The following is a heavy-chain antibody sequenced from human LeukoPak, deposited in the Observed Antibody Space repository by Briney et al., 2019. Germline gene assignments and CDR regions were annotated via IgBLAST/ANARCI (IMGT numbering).Heavy chain of an antibody. V-gene: IGHV1-69*06. D-gene: IGHD3-10*01. CDR2: IIPIFGTA. CDR3: ASTYRGDYYGSGSYYKY. J-gene: IGHJ4*02. CDR1: GGTFSSYA. Sequence: GASVKVSCKASGGTFSSYAISWARQAPGQGLEWMGGIIPIFGTANYAQKFQGRVTITADKSTSTAYMELSSLRSEDTAVYYCASTYRGDYYGSGSYYKYWGQGTLVTVSS.